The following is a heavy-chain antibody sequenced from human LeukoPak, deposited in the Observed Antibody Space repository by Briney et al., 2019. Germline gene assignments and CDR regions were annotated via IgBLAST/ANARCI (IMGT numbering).Heavy chain of an antibody. CDR2: FDPEDGET. V-gene: IGHV1-24*01. J-gene: IGHJ4*02. Sequence: ASVKVSRKVSGYTLTELSMHWARQAPGKGLEWMGGFDPEDGETIYAQKFQGRVTMTEDTSTDTAYMELSSLRSEDTAVYYCATGGHGSGSRDYFDYWGQGTLVTVSS. D-gene: IGHD3-10*01. CDR1: GYTLTELS. CDR3: ATGGHGSGSRDYFDY.